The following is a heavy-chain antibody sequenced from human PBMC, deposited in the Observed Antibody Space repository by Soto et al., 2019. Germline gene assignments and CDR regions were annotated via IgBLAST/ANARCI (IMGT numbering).Heavy chain of an antibody. J-gene: IGHJ3*02. CDR1: GGTFSSYA. V-gene: IGHV1-69*06. CDR2: IIPIFGTA. CDR3: ASSVVVVVAANGAFDI. D-gene: IGHD2-15*01. Sequence: AASVKVSCKASGGTFSSYAISWVRQAPGQGLEWMGGIIPIFGTANYAQKFQGRVTITADKSTSTAYMELSSLRSEDTAVYYCASSVVVVVAANGAFDIWGQGTMVTVSS.